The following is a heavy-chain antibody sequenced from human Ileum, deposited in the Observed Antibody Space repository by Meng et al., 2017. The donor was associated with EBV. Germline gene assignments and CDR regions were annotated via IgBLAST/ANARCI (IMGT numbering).Heavy chain of an antibody. V-gene: IGHV4-4*02. J-gene: IGHJ4*02. CDR3: GSDKGQELINH. CDR2: VYLRGGT. CDR1: GDDIRCDIG. D-gene: IGHD1-7*01. Sequence: YRLEPGQGWLGPSGTPALPCTACGDDIRCDIGWCWVCHRPGKGLGWVWDVYLRGGTNYNPSLKSQVEISVDKSTYQFYLSLFSVTAADTDVYFCGSDKGQELINHWGQGTLVTVSS.